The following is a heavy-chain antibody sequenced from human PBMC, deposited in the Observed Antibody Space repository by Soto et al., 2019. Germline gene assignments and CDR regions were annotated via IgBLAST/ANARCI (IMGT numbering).Heavy chain of an antibody. V-gene: IGHV3-53*01. CDR2: IYSGGST. CDR1: GFTVSSNY. Sequence: PGGSLRLSCAASGFTVSSNYMSWVRQAPGKGLEWVSVIYSGGSTYYADSVKGRFTISRDNSKNTLYLQMNSLRAEDTAVYYCARVPYYYDSSGSYAFDIWGQGTMVTVSS. J-gene: IGHJ3*02. CDR3: ARVPYYYDSSGSYAFDI. D-gene: IGHD3-22*01.